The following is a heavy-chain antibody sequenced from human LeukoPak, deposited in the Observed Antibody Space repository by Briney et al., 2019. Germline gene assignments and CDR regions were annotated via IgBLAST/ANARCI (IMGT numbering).Heavy chain of an antibody. CDR2: IYPGDSDT. V-gene: IGHV5-51*01. CDR3: ARLAYCGGDCYLNWFDP. CDR1: GYSFTSYW. Sequence: GESLKLSCKGPGYSFTSYWIGWVRPMPGKGLEWMGIIYPGDSDTRYSPSFQGQVTISADKSISTAYLQWSSLNASDTAMYYCARLAYCGGDCYLNWFDPWGQGTLVTVSS. J-gene: IGHJ5*02. D-gene: IGHD2-21*02.